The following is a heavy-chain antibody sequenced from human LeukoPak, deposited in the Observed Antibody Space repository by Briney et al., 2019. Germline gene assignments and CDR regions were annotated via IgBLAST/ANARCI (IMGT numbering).Heavy chain of an antibody. V-gene: IGHV3-21*01. Sequence: GGSLRLSCAASGFTFIDYSMNWVRQAPGKGLEWVSSISSSSSYIYYADSVKGPFTISRDNAKNSLYLQMNSLRVEDTAVFYCASSKGYSSAFYDYWGQGILVTVSS. J-gene: IGHJ4*02. CDR1: GFTFIDYS. D-gene: IGHD3-22*01. CDR2: ISSSSSYI. CDR3: ASSKGYSSAFYDY.